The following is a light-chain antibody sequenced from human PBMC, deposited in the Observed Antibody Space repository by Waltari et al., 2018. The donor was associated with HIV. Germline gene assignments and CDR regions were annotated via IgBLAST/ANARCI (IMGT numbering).Light chain of an antibody. V-gene: IGLV2-18*02. Sequence: QSALTQPPSVSASPGQSVTISCTGTTSDIGSFHRVSWYQQPPGTAPKLLFYDVSNRPAGVPGRFSGSKSGNTASLSIAGLQAEDEADYFCSSYTTTTSYVLFGGGTKLTVL. J-gene: IGLJ3*02. CDR2: DVS. CDR1: TSDIGSFHR. CDR3: SSYTTTTSYVL.